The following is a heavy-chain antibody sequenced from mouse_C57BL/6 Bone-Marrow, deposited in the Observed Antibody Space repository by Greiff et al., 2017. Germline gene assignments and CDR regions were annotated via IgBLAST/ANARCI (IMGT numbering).Heavy chain of an antibody. J-gene: IGHJ4*01. CDR2: IDPSDSYT. Sequence: QVQLQQPGAELVKPGASVKLSCKASGYTFTSYWMQWVKQRPGQGLEWIGEIDPSDSYTNYNQKFKGKATLTVDTSSSTAYMQLRSLTSEDSAVYYCARRIYYGNYDAMDYWGQGTSVTVSS. D-gene: IGHD2-1*01. V-gene: IGHV1-50*01. CDR3: ARRIYYGNYDAMDY. CDR1: GYTFTSYW.